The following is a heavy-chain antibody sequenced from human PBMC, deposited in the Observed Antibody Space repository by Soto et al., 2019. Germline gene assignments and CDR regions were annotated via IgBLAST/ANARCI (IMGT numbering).Heavy chain of an antibody. V-gene: IGHV3-15*07. CDR2: IKGKTDGGTT. CDR1: GFTFSDAW. J-gene: IGHJ4*01. D-gene: IGHD3-9*01. Sequence: GGSLGLSCAASGFTFSDAWMNWVRKTPGKGLEWVGRIKGKTDGGTTDYAAPVKGRFSISRDDSENTLYMEMYSLKTDDTAVYFCTTDSLFTGQLVRMDNWGHGTLVTVSS. CDR3: TTDSLFTGQLVRMDN.